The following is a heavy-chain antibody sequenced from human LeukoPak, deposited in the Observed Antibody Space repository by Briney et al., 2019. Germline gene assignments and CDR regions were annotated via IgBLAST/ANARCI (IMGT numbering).Heavy chain of an antibody. CDR3: ARDRHIVVVPAARYYGMDV. D-gene: IGHD2-2*01. V-gene: IGHV1-18*01. CDR1: GYTFTSYG. CDR2: ISAYNGNT. Sequence: ASVKVSCKASGYTFTSYGISWVRQAPGQGREWMGWISAYNGNTNYAQKLQGRVTMTTDTSTSIAYMELRSLRSDDTAVYYCARDRHIVVVPAARYYGMDVWGQGTTVTVSS. J-gene: IGHJ6*02.